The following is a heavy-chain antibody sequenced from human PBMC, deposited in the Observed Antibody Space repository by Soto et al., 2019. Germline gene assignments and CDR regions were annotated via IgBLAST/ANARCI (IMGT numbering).Heavy chain of an antibody. CDR3: ARVCGGDCHYGMDV. CDR1: GGSISSGGYY. D-gene: IGHD2-21*02. J-gene: IGHJ6*02. V-gene: IGHV4-31*03. Sequence: QAQLQESGPGLVKPSQTLSLTCTVSGGSISSGGYYWSWIRQHPGKGLEWIGYIYYSGSTYYNPSLKSRVTKSVDTSKNQLSLKLSSVTAADTAVYYCARVCGGDCHYGMDVWGQGTTVTVSS. CDR2: IYYSGST.